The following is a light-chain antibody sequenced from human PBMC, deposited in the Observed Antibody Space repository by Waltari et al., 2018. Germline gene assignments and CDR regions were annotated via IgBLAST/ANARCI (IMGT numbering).Light chain of an antibody. V-gene: IGLV3-19*01. J-gene: IGLJ2*01. CDR3: HSRDSSGDVL. Sequence: SSELTQDPAVSVALGQTVRITCQGDSLRRYYASWYQQRPGQAPVLVLYGQNNRPSGIPDRFSGSASGNTASLTITGTQAEDEADYYCHSRDSSGDVLIGGGTKLTVV. CDR2: GQN. CDR1: SLRRYY.